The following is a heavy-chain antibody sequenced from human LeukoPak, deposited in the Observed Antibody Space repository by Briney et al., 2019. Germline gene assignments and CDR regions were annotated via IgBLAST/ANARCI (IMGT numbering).Heavy chain of an antibody. Sequence: GRSLRLSCAASGFTFSSYAMHWVRQAPGKGLEWVAVISYDGSNKYYADSVKGRFTISRDNSKNSLYLQMNSLRAEDTAMYYCVRVWGHSGYDYFPFDYWGQGTLVTVSS. CDR3: VRVWGHSGYDYFPFDY. D-gene: IGHD5-12*01. CDR2: ISYDGSNK. V-gene: IGHV3-30-3*01. J-gene: IGHJ4*02. CDR1: GFTFSSYA.